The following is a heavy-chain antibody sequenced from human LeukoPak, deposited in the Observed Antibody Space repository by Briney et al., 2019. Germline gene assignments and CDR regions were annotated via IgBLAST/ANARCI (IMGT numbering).Heavy chain of an antibody. J-gene: IGHJ4*02. CDR3: ARRAQNTAMVLVFDY. CDR1: GYSISSGYY. D-gene: IGHD5-18*01. CDR2: IYHSGST. V-gene: IGHV4-38-2*01. Sequence: PSETLSLTCAVSGYSISSGYYWGWIRQPPGKGLEWIGSIYHSGSTYYNPSLKSRVTISVDTSKNQFSLKLNSVTAEDTAVYYCARRAQNTAMVLVFDYWGQGTLVTVSS.